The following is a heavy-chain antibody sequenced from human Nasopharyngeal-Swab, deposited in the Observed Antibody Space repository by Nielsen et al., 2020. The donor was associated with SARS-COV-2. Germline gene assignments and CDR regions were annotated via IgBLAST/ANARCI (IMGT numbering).Heavy chain of an antibody. V-gene: IGHV1-46*01. J-gene: IGHJ4*02. CDR1: GYTFTSHY. D-gene: IGHD2-15*01. CDR2: INPSSGST. Sequence: ASVKVSCKASGYTFTSHYIQRVRQAPGQGLEWMGIINPSSGSTSYAQKFQGRVTMTRDTSTSTVYMDLSSLRSEDTAVYYCVVVTRGYWGQGTLVRLL. CDR3: VVVTRGY.